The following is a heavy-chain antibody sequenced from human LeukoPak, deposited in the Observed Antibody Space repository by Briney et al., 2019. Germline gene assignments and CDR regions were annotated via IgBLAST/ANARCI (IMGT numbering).Heavy chain of an antibody. D-gene: IGHD3-22*01. CDR3: ARYYYDSSGYYYFDY. Sequence: GGTLRLSCAASGFTFSSYGMSWVRQAPGKGLEWVSGISGSGGSTYYADSVKGRFTISRDNAKNSLYLQMNSLRAEDTAVYYCARYYYDSSGYYYFDYWGQGTLVTVSS. CDR1: GFTFSSYG. CDR2: ISGSGGST. J-gene: IGHJ4*02. V-gene: IGHV3-23*01.